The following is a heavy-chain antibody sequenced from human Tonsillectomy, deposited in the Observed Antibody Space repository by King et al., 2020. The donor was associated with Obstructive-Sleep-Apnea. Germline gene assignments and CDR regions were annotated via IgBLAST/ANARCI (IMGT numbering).Heavy chain of an antibody. J-gene: IGHJ3*02. V-gene: IGHV4-59*08. CDR3: ARRAVAGSMRAFDI. CDR2: ICDGGCT. D-gene: IGHD2-15*01. CDR1: GGSITYNC. Sequence: QLQESGPGLVKPSETLSLTCSVSGGSITYNCWSWIRQSPGNGLEWVGYICDGGCTNYNPSLESRVTISLDTSKNQFSLNLKSVTAADTAVYHCARRAVAGSMRAFDIWGQGTMVIVSS.